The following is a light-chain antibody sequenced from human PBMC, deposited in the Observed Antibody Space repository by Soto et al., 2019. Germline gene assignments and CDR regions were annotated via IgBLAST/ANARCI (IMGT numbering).Light chain of an antibody. Sequence: QSAPTQPASVSGSAGQSITISCTGTSSDVGSYKFVSWYQQHPGKVPKVIIYEGSKRPSGVSNRFSGSKSGNTASLTISGLQVEDEADYYCCSYAGSSSFVFGTGTKLTVL. V-gene: IGLV2-23*03. CDR3: CSYAGSSSFV. J-gene: IGLJ1*01. CDR1: SSDVGSYKF. CDR2: EGS.